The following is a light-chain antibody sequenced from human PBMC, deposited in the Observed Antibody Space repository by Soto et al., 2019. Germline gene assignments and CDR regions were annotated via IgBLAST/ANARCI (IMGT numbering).Light chain of an antibody. J-gene: IGKJ4*01. CDR2: DAS. Sequence: EILLTQSPATLSLSPGERATLSCRASQSVSNYLAWYQQKPGQAPRLLIYDASNRATGIPARFSGSGSGPDFIHTISRLEPEDFAVYYCLQRDTWLTFGGGTKVEIK. CDR3: LQRDTWLT. V-gene: IGKV3-11*01. CDR1: QSVSNY.